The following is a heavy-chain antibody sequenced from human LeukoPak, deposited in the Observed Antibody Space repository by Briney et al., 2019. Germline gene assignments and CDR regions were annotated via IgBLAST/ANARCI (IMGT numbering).Heavy chain of an antibody. Sequence: GGSLRLSCTASGFTFGDYAMSWVRQAPGKGLEWVGFIRSKAYGGTTEYAASVKGRFTISRDDSKSIAYLQMNSLKTEDTAVYYCTRVLRYFFDIWGQGTMVTVSS. CDR3: TRVLRYFFDI. CDR2: IRSKAYGGTT. CDR1: GFTFGDYA. V-gene: IGHV3-49*04. J-gene: IGHJ3*02. D-gene: IGHD3-9*01.